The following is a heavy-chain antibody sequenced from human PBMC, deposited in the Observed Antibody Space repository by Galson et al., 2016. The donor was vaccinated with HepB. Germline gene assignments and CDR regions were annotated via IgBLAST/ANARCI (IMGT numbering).Heavy chain of an antibody. CDR3: AKGGEWLLYFDY. J-gene: IGHJ4*02. Sequence: SLRLSCAASGLTFSYYAMNWVRQAPGKGLEWVSAISGSGGSTYYADSVKGRFTISRDNSKNTLYLQMNSLRAEDTAVYYCAKGGEWLLYFDYWGQGTLVTVSS. CDR2: ISGSGGST. D-gene: IGHD3-3*01. CDR1: GLTFSYYA. V-gene: IGHV3-23*01.